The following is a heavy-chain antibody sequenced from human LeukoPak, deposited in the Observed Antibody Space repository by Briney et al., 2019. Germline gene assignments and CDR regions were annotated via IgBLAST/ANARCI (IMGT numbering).Heavy chain of an antibody. D-gene: IGHD2-15*01. Sequence: GASVKVSCKASGYTFTSYVINWVRQATGQGLEWMGWMNPNSGNTGYAQKFQGRVTMTRNTSISAAYMELSSLRSEDTAVYYCARVPNDYCSGGSCYRDAFDIWGQGTMVTVSS. J-gene: IGHJ3*02. V-gene: IGHV1-8*01. CDR3: ARVPNDYCSGGSCYRDAFDI. CDR2: MNPNSGNT. CDR1: GYTFTSYV.